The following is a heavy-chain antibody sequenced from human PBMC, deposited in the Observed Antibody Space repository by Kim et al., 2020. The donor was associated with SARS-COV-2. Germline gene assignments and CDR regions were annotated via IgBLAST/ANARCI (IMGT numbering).Heavy chain of an antibody. J-gene: IGHJ3*02. D-gene: IGHD1-1*01. Sequence: GGSLRLSCAASGFTFSSYSMNWVRQAPGKGLEWVSSISSSSSCIYYPDSVKGRFTISRDNAKNSLYLQMNSLRAEDTAVYYCAREQGTGAFDIWGQGTMVTVSS. CDR2: ISSSSSCI. V-gene: IGHV3-21*01. CDR1: GFTFSSYS. CDR3: AREQGTGAFDI.